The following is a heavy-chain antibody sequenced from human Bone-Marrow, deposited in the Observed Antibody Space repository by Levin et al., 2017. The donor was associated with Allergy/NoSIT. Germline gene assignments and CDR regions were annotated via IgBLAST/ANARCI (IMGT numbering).Heavy chain of an antibody. CDR2: ISNDGGNK. CDR3: ARDGGENRQGGPWNWYFDI. V-gene: IGHV3-30-3*01. Sequence: GESLKISCAASGFTFSNYAIHWVRQAPGKALEWVAVISNDGGNKYSLDSAEVRFIASRDNSKNTLYLEMNRLREDDTAVYYCARDGGENRQGGPWNWYFDIWGRGTLVTVSS. CDR1: GFTFSNYA. J-gene: IGHJ2*01. D-gene: IGHD3-16*01.